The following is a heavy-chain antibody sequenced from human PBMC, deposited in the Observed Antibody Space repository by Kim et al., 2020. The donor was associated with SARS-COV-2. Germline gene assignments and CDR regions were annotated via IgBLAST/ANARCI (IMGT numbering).Heavy chain of an antibody. V-gene: IGHV3-74*01. CDR2: T. J-gene: IGHJ4*02. Sequence: TTYADSVQRRFTISRDNAKNILYLQLNSLRAEDTALYYCARPLIGTNCYDYWGQGTLVTVSS. D-gene: IGHD2-8*01. CDR3: ARPLIGTNCYDY.